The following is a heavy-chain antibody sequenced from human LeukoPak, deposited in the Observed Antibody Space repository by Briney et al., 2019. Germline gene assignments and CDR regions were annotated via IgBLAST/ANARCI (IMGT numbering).Heavy chain of an antibody. Sequence: VASVKVSRKASGGTFSSYAISWVRQAPGQGLEWMGRIIPILGIANYAQKFQGRVTITADKSTSTAYMELSSLRSEDTAVYYCARDFGPNYYGSGSYYNVWGQGTLVTVSS. J-gene: IGHJ4*02. V-gene: IGHV1-69*04. CDR3: ARDFGPNYYGSGSYYNV. D-gene: IGHD3-10*01. CDR1: GGTFSSYA. CDR2: IIPILGIA.